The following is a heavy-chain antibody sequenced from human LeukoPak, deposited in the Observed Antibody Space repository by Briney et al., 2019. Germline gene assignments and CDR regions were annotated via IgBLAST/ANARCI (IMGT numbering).Heavy chain of an antibody. CDR3: AKGPLYDF. CDR1: GFAFSSYW. Sequence: GGSLRLSCAASGFAFSSYWMSWVRQAPGKGLEWVANIKQDGSEKYYVDSVKGRFTISRDNSKNTLYLQMNSLRAEDTAVYYCAKGPLYDFWGQGTLVTVSS. V-gene: IGHV3-7*03. CDR2: IKQDGSEK. J-gene: IGHJ4*02.